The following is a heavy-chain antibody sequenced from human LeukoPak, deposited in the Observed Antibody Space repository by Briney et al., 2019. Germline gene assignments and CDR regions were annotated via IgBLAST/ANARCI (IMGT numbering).Heavy chain of an antibody. CDR2: IYYSGST. D-gene: IGHD2-15*01. V-gene: IGHV4-39*01. CDR1: GGSISSYY. J-gene: IGHJ5*02. CDR3: ARAESVVATYNWFDP. Sequence: PSETLSLTCTVSGGSISSYYWGWIRQPPGKGLEWIGSIYYSGSTYYNPSLKSRVTISVDTSKNQFSLKLSSVTAADTAVYYCARAESVVATYNWFDPWGQGTLVTVSS.